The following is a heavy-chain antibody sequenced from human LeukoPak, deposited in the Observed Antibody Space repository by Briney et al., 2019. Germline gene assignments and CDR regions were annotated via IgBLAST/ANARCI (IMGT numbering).Heavy chain of an antibody. CDR1: GYTFTSYD. V-gene: IGHV1-8*03. Sequence: ASVKVSCKASGYTFTSYDINWVRQATGQGLEWMGWMNPNSGNTGYAQKFQGRVTITRNTSISTAYMELRSLRSDDTAVYYCARALGSVVVMGMDAFDIWGQGTMVTVSS. CDR3: ARALGSVVVMGMDAFDI. CDR2: MNPNSGNT. D-gene: IGHD3-22*01. J-gene: IGHJ3*02.